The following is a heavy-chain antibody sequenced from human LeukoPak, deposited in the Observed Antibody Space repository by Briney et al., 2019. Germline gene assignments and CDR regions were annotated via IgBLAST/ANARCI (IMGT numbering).Heavy chain of an antibody. CDR2: VYSSGST. V-gene: IGHV4-4*07. CDR3: ARHYCGGDCYSRWYFDL. Sequence: SETLSLTCTVSGGSISNYYWSWIRQPAGKGLEWFGRVYSSGSTNYNPSLKSRVTMSVDTSKNQFSLKLSSVTAADTAVYYCARHYCGGDCYSRWYFDLWGRGTLVTVSS. CDR1: GGSISNYY. D-gene: IGHD2-21*02. J-gene: IGHJ2*01.